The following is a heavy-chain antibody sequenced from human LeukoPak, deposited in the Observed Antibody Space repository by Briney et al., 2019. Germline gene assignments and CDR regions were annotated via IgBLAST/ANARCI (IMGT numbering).Heavy chain of an antibody. Sequence: GGSLRLSCAASGFTFSNYWMSCVRQAPGKGLEWVANIKQDGSEKYYVDSVKGRFTISRDNAKNSLYLQMNSLRAEDTAVYYCARAVGSSSWYPSSFDPWGQGTLVTVSS. D-gene: IGHD6-13*01. CDR1: GFTFSNYW. V-gene: IGHV3-7*01. CDR3: ARAVGSSSWYPSSFDP. CDR2: IKQDGSEK. J-gene: IGHJ5*02.